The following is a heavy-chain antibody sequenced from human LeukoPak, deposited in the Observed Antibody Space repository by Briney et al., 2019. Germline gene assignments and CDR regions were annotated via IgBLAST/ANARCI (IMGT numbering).Heavy chain of an antibody. CDR1: GGSISSYY. CDR2: IYYSGST. D-gene: IGHD3-22*01. CDR3: ARSYDSSGYYYMDV. V-gene: IGHV4-59*01. Sequence: PSETLSLTCTVSGGSISSYYWSWIRQPPGKGLEWIGYIYYSGSTNYNPSLKSRVTISVDTSKNQFSLKLSSVTAADTAVYYCARSYDSSGYYYMDVWGKGTTVTVSS. J-gene: IGHJ6*03.